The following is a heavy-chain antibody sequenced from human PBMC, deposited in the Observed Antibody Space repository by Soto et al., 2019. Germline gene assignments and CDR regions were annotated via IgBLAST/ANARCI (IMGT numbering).Heavy chain of an antibody. CDR1: GFTFSGSA. J-gene: IGHJ6*03. Sequence: EVQLVESGGGLVQPGGSLKLSCAASGFTFSGSAMHWVRQASGKGLEWVGSIRSKANSYATAYAASVKGRFTISRDDSKNTAYRQMNSLKTEDTAVYYCTIVDYYYYYMDVWGKGTTVTVSS. V-gene: IGHV3-73*01. CDR2: IRSKANSYAT. D-gene: IGHD6-6*01. CDR3: TIVDYYYYYMDV.